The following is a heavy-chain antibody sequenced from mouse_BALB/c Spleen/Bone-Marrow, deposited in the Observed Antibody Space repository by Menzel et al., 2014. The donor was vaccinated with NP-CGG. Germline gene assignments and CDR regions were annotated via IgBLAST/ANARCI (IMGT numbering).Heavy chain of an antibody. D-gene: IGHD3-1*01. Sequence: EVQRVESGPGLVTPSQSLSLTCTVTGYSITSDYAWNWIRQFPGNKLEWMGYISYSGSTSYNPSLKSRISITRDTSKNQFFLQLNSVTTEDTATYYCARGGARATGWFAYWGQGTLVTVSA. V-gene: IGHV3-2*02. J-gene: IGHJ3*01. CDR2: ISYSGST. CDR3: ARGGARATGWFAY. CDR1: GYSITSDYA.